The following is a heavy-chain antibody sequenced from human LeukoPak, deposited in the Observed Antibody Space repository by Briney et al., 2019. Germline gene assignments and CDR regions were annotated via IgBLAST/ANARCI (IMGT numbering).Heavy chain of an antibody. D-gene: IGHD6-13*01. CDR1: GGTFSSYA. CDR2: IIPIFGTA. V-gene: IGHV1-69*13. Sequence: ASVKVSCKASGGTFSSYAISWVRQAPGQGLEWMGGIIPIFGTANYAQKFQGRVTITADESTSTAYMELSSLRSEDTAVYYCARSRPIAAAGTFENGGEEYYFDYWGQRTLVTVSS. CDR3: ARSRPIAAAGTFENGGEEYYFDY. J-gene: IGHJ4*02.